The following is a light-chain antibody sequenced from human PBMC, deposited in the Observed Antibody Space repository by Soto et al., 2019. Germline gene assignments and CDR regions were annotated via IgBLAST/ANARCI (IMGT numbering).Light chain of an antibody. CDR2: GDI. J-gene: IGLJ2*01. V-gene: IGLV1-40*01. CDR1: SSNIGAGYD. Sequence: QSVLTQPPSVSGAPGQRVSISCTGTSSNIGAGYDVHWYQHLPGTAPKLLIFGDINRPSGAPDRFSGSKSGTSASLAITGLQAEDEADYYYQSYDSSLSISVFGGGTKLTVL. CDR3: QSYDSSLSISV.